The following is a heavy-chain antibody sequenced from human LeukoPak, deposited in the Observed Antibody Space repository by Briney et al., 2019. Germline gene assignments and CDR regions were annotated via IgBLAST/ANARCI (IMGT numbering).Heavy chain of an antibody. V-gene: IGHV3-30-3*01. J-gene: IGHJ4*02. D-gene: IGHD3-10*01. CDR2: ISYDGSNK. CDR1: GFTFSSYA. Sequence: GGSLRLSCAASGFTFSSYAMHWVRQAPGKGLEWVAVISYDGSNKYYADSVKGRFTISRGNSKNTLYLQMNSLRAEDTAVYYCARLRAFSPSRITMVRGVLDYWGQGTLVTVSS. CDR3: ARLRAFSPSRITMVRGVLDY.